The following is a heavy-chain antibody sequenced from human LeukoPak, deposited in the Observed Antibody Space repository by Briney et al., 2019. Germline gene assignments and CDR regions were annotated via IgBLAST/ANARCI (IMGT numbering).Heavy chain of an antibody. CDR3: AKDLRMVRGSFDY. CDR2: ISCDGSTK. Sequence: PGGSLRLSCAASGFTFSSYPIHGVRQAPGKGLEWVALISCDGSTKYSTGSVKGRFTISRDNSKNTLYLQMNSLRAEDTAVYYCAKDLRMVRGSFDYWGQGTLVTVSS. J-gene: IGHJ4*02. V-gene: IGHV3-30*04. CDR1: GFTFSSYP. D-gene: IGHD3-10*01.